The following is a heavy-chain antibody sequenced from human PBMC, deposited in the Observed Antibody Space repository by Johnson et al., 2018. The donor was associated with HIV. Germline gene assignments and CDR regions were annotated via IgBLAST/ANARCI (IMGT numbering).Heavy chain of an antibody. CDR3: ATGPAAVFGLVANI. J-gene: IGHJ3*02. Sequence: VQLVESRGGLVHPGGSLRLSCGASGFTFSSYGMTWVRQAPGKGLEWVSGISGSGTSTYYVDSVKGRFTIFRDNSRNTLYLQMNSLRVDDTAVYYCATGPAAVFGLVANIWGQGTKVTVSS. V-gene: IGHV3-23*04. D-gene: IGHD3/OR15-3a*01. CDR2: ISGSGTST. CDR1: GFTFSSYG.